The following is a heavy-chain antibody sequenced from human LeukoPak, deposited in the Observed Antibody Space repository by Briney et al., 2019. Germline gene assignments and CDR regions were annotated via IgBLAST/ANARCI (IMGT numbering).Heavy chain of an antibody. Sequence: GESLKIPCSGSGYSFISYWIGWVRQMPRKGLEWLGIIFPGDSDTTYSPSFQGQVTISADKSISTAYLQWSSLQASDTAMYYCARLPSTGQAFDYWGQGTLVTVSS. J-gene: IGHJ4*02. CDR1: GYSFISYW. V-gene: IGHV5-51*01. CDR2: IFPGDSDT. CDR3: ARLPSTGQAFDY. D-gene: IGHD7-27*01.